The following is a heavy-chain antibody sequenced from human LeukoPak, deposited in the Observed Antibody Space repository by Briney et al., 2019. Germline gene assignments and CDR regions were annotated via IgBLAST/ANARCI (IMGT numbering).Heavy chain of an antibody. CDR2: ISYDGSNK. CDR3: VRSAVAGTEYFDY. J-gene: IGHJ4*02. V-gene: IGHV3-30*04. D-gene: IGHD6-19*01. CDR1: GFTFSSYA. Sequence: GRSLRLSCAASGFTFSSYAMHWVRQAPGKGLEWVAVISYDGSNKYYADSVKGRFTISRDNSKNTLYLQMNSLRVEDTAAYYCVRSAVAGTEYFDYWGQGTLVTVSS.